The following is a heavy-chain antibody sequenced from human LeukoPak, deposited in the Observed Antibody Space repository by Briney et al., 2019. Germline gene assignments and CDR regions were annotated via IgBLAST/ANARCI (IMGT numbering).Heavy chain of an antibody. J-gene: IGHJ5*02. Sequence: SQTLSLTCTVSGGSISSGDYYWSWIRQPPGKGLEWIGEIDHSGNTNYNPSLKSRVTVSLDTSKNHFSLKLTSVTAADTAVYYCARNFDPWGQGTLVTVSS. CDR2: IDHSGNT. V-gene: IGHV4-30-4*01. CDR3: ARNFDP. CDR1: GGSISSGDYY.